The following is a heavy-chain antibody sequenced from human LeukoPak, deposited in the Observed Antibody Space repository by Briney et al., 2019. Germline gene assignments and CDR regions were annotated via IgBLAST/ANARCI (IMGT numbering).Heavy chain of an antibody. J-gene: IGHJ4*02. Sequence: GGSLRLSCAASGFTFSSYSMNWVRQAPGKGLEWVSCISGSSNYIYSEDSMKGRFTISRDNAKNSLYLQMNNLRVEDTAVYYCARGFMTTVTTSLDYWGQGTLVTVSS. CDR3: ARGFMTTVTTSLDY. CDR1: GFTFSSYS. CDR2: ISGSSNYI. D-gene: IGHD4-17*01. V-gene: IGHV3-21*01.